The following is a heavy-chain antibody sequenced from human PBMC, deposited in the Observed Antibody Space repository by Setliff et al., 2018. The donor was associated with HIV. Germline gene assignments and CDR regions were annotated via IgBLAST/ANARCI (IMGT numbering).Heavy chain of an antibody. Sequence: LGESLKISCQASGYTFTNYWIAWLRQMPGRGLEWMGIINPDDSEITYSPSFQGQVTFSVDKSINTAYLQWSSLQASDTAMYYCARRASKASLDYWGQGTLVTVSS. CDR1: GYTFTNYW. CDR3: ARRASKASLDY. CDR2: INPDDSEI. J-gene: IGHJ4*02. V-gene: IGHV5-51*01.